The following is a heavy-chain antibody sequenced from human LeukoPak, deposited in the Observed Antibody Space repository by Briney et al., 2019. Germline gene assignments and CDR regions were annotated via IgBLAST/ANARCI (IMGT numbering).Heavy chain of an antibody. D-gene: IGHD6-6*01. Sequence: ASVKVSCKASGYTFTSYDINWVRQAAGQGLEWMGWMSPNSGNTGYAQKFQGRVTMTRNTSISTAYMELSSLRSEDTAVYYCARGSSAPLSYYYMGVWGKGTTVTVSS. CDR1: GYTFTSYD. CDR2: MSPNSGNT. CDR3: ARGSSAPLSYYYMGV. J-gene: IGHJ6*03. V-gene: IGHV1-8*01.